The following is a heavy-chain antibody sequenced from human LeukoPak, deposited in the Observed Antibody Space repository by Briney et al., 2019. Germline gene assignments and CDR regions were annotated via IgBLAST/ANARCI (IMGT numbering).Heavy chain of an antibody. CDR3: ARDRVPQLTADY. CDR2: ISSSSRTI. D-gene: IGHD4/OR15-4a*01. Sequence: GESLRLSCAASGFTFSSYSMSWVRQAPGKGLEWLSYISSSSRTIYYADSVKGRFTISRDNAENSLYLQMNGLRDEDTAVYYCARDRVPQLTADYWGQGTLVTVSS. V-gene: IGHV3-48*02. J-gene: IGHJ4*02. CDR1: GFTFSSYS.